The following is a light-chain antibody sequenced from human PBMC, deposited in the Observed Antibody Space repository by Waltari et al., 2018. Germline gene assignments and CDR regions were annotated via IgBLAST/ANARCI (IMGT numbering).Light chain of an antibody. CDR1: ALPKKY. J-gene: IGLJ2*01. V-gene: IGLV3-25*03. CDR3: LSPGTRGSWV. Sequence: SYELPQSPSVSLSPGQTARITCSGDALPKKYAYWDQKKPGQAPVLIIFKDRERPSGIPERFSGSTSGTTVTLTITGVQAEDEADYYCLSPGTRGSWVFGGGTKLTVL. CDR2: KDR.